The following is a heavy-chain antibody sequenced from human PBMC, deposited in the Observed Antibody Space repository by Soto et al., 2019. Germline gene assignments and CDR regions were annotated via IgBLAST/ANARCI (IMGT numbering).Heavy chain of an antibody. D-gene: IGHD5-12*01. CDR2: ITPIFGTA. V-gene: IGHV1-69*01. CDR3: ATLYSGYDRGPY. CDR1: GGTFSSYA. J-gene: IGHJ4*02. Sequence: GASVKFSCKASGGTFSSYAISWVRQAPGQGLEWMGGITPIFGTANYARKFQGRVTITADESTSTAYMELSSLRSEDTAVYYCATLYSGYDRGPYWGQGTLVTVSS.